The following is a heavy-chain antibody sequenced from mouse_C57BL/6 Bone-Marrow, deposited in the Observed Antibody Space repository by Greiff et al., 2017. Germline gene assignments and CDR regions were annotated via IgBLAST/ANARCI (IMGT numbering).Heavy chain of an antibody. V-gene: IGHV1-42*01. CDR2: INPSTGGT. J-gene: IGHJ2*01. CDR3: ARRGIYYDYFY. D-gene: IGHD2-4*01. CDR1: GYSFTGYY. Sequence: VQLQQSGPELVKPGASVKISCKASGYSFTGYYMNWVKQSPEKSLEWIGEINPSTGGTTYNQKFKAKATLTVDKSSSTAYMQLKSLTSEDSAVYYCARRGIYYDYFYGGQGTTLTVSS.